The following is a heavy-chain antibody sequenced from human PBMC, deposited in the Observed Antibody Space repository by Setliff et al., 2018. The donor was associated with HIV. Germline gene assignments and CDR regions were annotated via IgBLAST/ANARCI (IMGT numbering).Heavy chain of an antibody. D-gene: IGHD5-12*01. CDR3: ARACRSGYDYFHYFDY. CDR1: GGSISSYY. CDR2: IYYSGST. Sequence: SETLSLTCAVSGGSISSYYWSWIRQPPGKGLEWIGYIYYSGSTKYNPSLKSRVTISVDTSKNQFSLKLSSVTAADTAVYYCARACRSGYDYFHYFDYWGQGTLVTVSS. V-gene: IGHV4-59*01. J-gene: IGHJ4*02.